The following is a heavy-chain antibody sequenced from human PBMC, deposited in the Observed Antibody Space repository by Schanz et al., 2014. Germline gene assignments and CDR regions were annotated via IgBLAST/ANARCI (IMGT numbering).Heavy chain of an antibody. V-gene: IGHV4-4*02. Sequence: QVQLQESGPGLVKPSGTLSLTCAVSGGSISSTNWWSWVRQPPGKGLEWIGEIHHSGSTNYNPSLKGRVTISVDKSKNQFSLKLSSVTAADTAVYYCARGPEGGTYHDAFDIWGQGTMVTVSS. CDR1: GGSISSTNW. D-gene: IGHD1-26*01. J-gene: IGHJ3*02. CDR2: IHHSGST. CDR3: ARGPEGGTYHDAFDI.